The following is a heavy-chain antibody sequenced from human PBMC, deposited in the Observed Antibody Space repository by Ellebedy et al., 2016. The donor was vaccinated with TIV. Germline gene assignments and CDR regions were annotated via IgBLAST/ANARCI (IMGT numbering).Heavy chain of an antibody. D-gene: IGHD3-16*01. J-gene: IGHJ4*02. CDR1: GGSISSYY. CDR3: ARYPTFGSRFDF. CDR2: MYYDGDT. V-gene: IGHV4-59*01. Sequence: MPGGSLRLSCTVSGGSISSYYWSWIRQPPGKGLEWIGYMYYDGDTIYNPSLKSRVTISVDTSKNQFSLKPSSVTAADTAVYYCARYPTFGSRFDFWGQGGLVTVSS.